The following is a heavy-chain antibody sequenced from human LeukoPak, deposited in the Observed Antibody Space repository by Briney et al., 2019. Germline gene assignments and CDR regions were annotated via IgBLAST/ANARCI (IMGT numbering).Heavy chain of an antibody. CDR3: ARGSDSSGWYFGY. J-gene: IGHJ4*02. V-gene: IGHV4-59*01. CDR2: IYYSGST. CDR1: GGSISSYY. Sequence: PSETLSLTRTVSGGSISSYYWSWIRQPPGKGLEWIGYIYYSGSTNYNPSLKSRVTISVDTSKNQFSLKLSSVTATDTAVYYCARGSDSSGWYFGYWGRGTLVTVSS. D-gene: IGHD6-19*01.